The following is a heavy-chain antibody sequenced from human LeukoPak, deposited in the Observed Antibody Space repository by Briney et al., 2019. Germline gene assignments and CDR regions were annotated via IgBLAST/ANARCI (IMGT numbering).Heavy chain of an antibody. D-gene: IGHD3-16*01. J-gene: IGHJ4*02. CDR3: AKDTGPLMITFGGVVISYFDY. CDR1: GFIFSNYA. CDR2: IKGNGFDT. V-gene: IGHV3-23*01. Sequence: GGSLRLSCAGSGFIFSNYAMSWVRQAPGKGLEWVSGIKGNGFDTYYADSVKGRFTVSRDNSKNTLSLQMNSLSAEDTAVYYCAKDTGPLMITFGGVVISYFDYWGQGALATVSS.